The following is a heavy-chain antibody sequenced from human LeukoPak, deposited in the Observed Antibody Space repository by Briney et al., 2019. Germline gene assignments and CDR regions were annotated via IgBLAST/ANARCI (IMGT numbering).Heavy chain of an antibody. CDR2: IKQDGSEK. D-gene: IGHD2-2*01. CDR3: ARDPVIVVVPAAISAGAFDI. CDR1: GFTFCSYW. J-gene: IGHJ3*02. V-gene: IGHV3-7*01. Sequence: GGSLRLSCAASGFTFCSYWMSWVRQAPGKGLEWVANIKQDGSEKYYVDSVKGRFTISRDNAKNSLYLQMNSLRAEDTAVYYCARDPVIVVVPAAISAGAFDIWGQGTMVTVSS.